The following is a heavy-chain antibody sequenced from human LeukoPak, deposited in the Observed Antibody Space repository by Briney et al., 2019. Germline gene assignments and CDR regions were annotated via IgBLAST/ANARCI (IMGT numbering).Heavy chain of an antibody. J-gene: IGHJ4*02. V-gene: IGHV1-8*01. CDR3: ARVVFGDPFDY. Sequence: GASVKVSCKASGYTFTSYDINWVRQATGQGLEWMGWINPNSGNTGYAQKFQGRVTMTRNTSISTAYMKLSSLRSEDTAVYYCARVVFGDPFDYWGQGTLVTVSS. CDR2: INPNSGNT. D-gene: IGHD3-10*02. CDR1: GYTFTSYD.